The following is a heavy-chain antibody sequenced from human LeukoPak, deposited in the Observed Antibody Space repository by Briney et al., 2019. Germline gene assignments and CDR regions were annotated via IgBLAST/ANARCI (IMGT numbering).Heavy chain of an antibody. CDR2: ISGSGVDT. D-gene: IGHD6-13*01. CDR1: GFTFSSQA. Sequence: GASLRLSCAASGFTFSSQAMNWVRQAPGKGLEWVSTISGSGVDTYYADSVKGRFTISRDNSRNTLYLQMNSLRAEDTAVYYCARAGGTYSSSWPFDYWGQGTLVTVSS. CDR3: ARAGGTYSSSWPFDY. J-gene: IGHJ4*02. V-gene: IGHV3-23*01.